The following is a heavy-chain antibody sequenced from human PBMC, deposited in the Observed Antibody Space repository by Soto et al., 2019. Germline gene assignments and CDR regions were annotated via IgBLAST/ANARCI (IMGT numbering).Heavy chain of an antibody. D-gene: IGHD7-27*01. V-gene: IGHV4-59*11. Sequence: QVQLQESGPGLVKPSETLSLTCTVSGGSISNHYWSWIRQPPGKGLEWIGYIYYNGNTNYNPSLKSRVTMSVDTSENQIPLKLSSVTAADTAVYYCARANWYSEYWGQGTLVTVSS. J-gene: IGHJ4*02. CDR2: IYYNGNT. CDR1: GGSISNHY. CDR3: ARANWYSEY.